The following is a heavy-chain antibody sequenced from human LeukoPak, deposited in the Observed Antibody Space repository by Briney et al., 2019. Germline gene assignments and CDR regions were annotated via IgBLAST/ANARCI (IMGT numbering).Heavy chain of an antibody. Sequence: PSETLSLTCTVSGGSISSYYWSWIRQPAGQGLEWIGRIYTSGSTNYNPSLKSRVTMSVDTSKNQFSLKLSSVTAADTAVYYCARDEYYYDSSGYSHGWFDPWGQGTLVTVSS. CDR1: GGSISSYY. J-gene: IGHJ5*02. V-gene: IGHV4-4*07. D-gene: IGHD3-22*01. CDR2: IYTSGST. CDR3: ARDEYYYDSSGYSHGWFDP.